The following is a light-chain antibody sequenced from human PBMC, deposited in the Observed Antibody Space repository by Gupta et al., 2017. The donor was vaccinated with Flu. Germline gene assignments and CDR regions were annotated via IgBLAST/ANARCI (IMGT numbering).Light chain of an antibody. CDR3: LQNDFYPRT. CDR2: GAS. CDR1: RDMKNA. V-gene: IGKV1-6*02. J-gene: IGKJ1*01. Sequence: PSSVSASVGDRVTITCRASRDMKNAVGWFQQKPGKAPQLLIFGASSLQSGVPSSFSGSGAGSEFTLTINSLQPEDFATYYCLQNDFYPRTFGQGTAVEVK.